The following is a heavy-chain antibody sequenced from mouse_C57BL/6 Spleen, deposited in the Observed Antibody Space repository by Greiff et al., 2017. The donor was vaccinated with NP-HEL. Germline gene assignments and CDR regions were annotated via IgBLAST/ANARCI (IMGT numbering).Heavy chain of an antibody. CDR1: GYSITSGYD. CDR2: ISYSGST. V-gene: IGHV3-1*01. Sequence: EVQLQESGPGMVKPSQSLSLSCTVTGYSITSGYDWHWIRHFPGNKLEWMGYISYSGSTNYNPSLKSRISITHDQSKNHFFLKLKSVTTEDTATYYCARGGGYYDYWGQGTTLTVSS. CDR3: ARGGGYYDY. J-gene: IGHJ2*01. D-gene: IGHD2-3*01.